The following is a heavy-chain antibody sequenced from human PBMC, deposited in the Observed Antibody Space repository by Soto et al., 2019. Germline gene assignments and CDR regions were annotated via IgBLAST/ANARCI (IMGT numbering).Heavy chain of an antibody. CDR2: IKSKTDGGTT. CDR1: GFTFSNAW. J-gene: IGHJ6*03. D-gene: IGHD3-3*01. Sequence: SLRLSCAASGFTFSNAWMSWVRQAPGKGLEWVGRIKSKTDGGTTDYAAPVKGRFTISRDDSKNTLYLQMNSLKTEDTAVYYCTIETITIFGEDQYYYYYMDVWGKGTTVTVSS. V-gene: IGHV3-15*01. CDR3: TIETITIFGEDQYYYYYMDV.